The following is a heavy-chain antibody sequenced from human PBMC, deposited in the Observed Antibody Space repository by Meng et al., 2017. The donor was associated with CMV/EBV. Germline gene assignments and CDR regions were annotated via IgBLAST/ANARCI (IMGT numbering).Heavy chain of an antibody. CDR1: GYAFTAYY. J-gene: IGHJ1*01. Sequence: ASVKVSCKTSGYAFTAYYMYWVRQAPGQGLEWMGWINPNSGGTNYAQKFQGRVTMTRDTSISTAYMELNRLRSDDTAVYYCARGPLYNYGWSSNIFDFQHWGQGTLVTVSS. D-gene: IGHD5-18*01. V-gene: IGHV1-2*02. CDR2: INPNSGGT. CDR3: ARGPLYNYGWSSNIFDFQH.